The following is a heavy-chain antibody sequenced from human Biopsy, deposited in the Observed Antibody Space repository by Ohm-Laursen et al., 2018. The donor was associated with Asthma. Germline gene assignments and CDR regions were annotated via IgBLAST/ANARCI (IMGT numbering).Heavy chain of an antibody. J-gene: IGHJ4*02. Sequence: SLRLSCAASGFTFSHYNMHWVRQAPGKGLEWVAGIFFDGSNKYYADSVKGRFTISRDNSKDTLYLQVNSLRGDDTAVYYCARGKTWGRSYYFDYWGQGTLVTVSS. CDR2: IFFDGSNK. D-gene: IGHD6-6*01. CDR1: GFTFSHYN. CDR3: ARGKTWGRSYYFDY. V-gene: IGHV3-30*19.